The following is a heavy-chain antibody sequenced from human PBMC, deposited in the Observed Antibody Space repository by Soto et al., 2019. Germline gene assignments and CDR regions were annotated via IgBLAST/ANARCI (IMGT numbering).Heavy chain of an antibody. D-gene: IGHD1-26*01. CDR2: IIPIFGTA. CDR1: GGTFSTYS. CDR3: ASSSGNNYGVGTNYYFDY. V-gene: IGHV1-69*06. J-gene: IGHJ4*02. Sequence: QVQLVQSGAEVKKPGSSVKVSCKTSGGTFSTYSIVWVRQAPGEGLEWMGGIIPIFGTANYAQKFQDRVKITADKSTNRAFMELSSLKSEDTAMYYCASSSGNNYGVGTNYYFDYWGQGTLVTVSS.